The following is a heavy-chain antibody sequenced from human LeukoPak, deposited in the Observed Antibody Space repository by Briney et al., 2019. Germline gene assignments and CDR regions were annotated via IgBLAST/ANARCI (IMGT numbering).Heavy chain of an antibody. CDR2: IISMFGTA. CDR1: GGTFSSYA. Sequence: ASVKVSCKASGGTFSSYAISWVRQAPGQGLEWMGGIISMFGTANYAQKFQGRVTITADESTSTAYMAPSSLRSEDTAVYYCARDRYDILTGYYDRAFDIWAQGTMVTVSS. D-gene: IGHD3-9*01. J-gene: IGHJ3*02. CDR3: ARDRYDILTGYYDRAFDI. V-gene: IGHV1-69*13.